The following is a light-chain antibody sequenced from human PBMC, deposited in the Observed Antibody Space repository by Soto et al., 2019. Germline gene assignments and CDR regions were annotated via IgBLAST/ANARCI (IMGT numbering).Light chain of an antibody. J-gene: IGKJ1*01. Sequence: DIQMTQSPSTLSASVGDIVTITCRASQSISSWLAWYQQKPGKAPKLLIYKASSLESGVPSRFSGSGSRTEFTLTISSLQPDDFATYYCQQYNSYSRTFGQGTKVDIK. CDR3: QQYNSYSRT. CDR1: QSISSW. CDR2: KAS. V-gene: IGKV1-5*03.